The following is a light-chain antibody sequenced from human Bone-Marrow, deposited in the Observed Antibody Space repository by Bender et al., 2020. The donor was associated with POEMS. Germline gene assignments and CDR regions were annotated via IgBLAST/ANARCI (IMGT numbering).Light chain of an antibody. CDR2: SNY. Sequence: VLTQPPSASGTPGQKVTISCSGSSSNIGANTVNWYQHLPGTAPRLVVYSNYQRPSGVPARFSGSKSGTSASLAISDIQSEDEGDYYCSSWDDSLSGWVFGGGTKLTVL. J-gene: IGLJ3*02. CDR1: SSNIGANT. CDR3: SSWDDSLSGWV. V-gene: IGLV1-44*01.